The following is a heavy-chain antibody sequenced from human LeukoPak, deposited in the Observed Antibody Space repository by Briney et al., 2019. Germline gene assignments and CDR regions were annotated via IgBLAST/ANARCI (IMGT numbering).Heavy chain of an antibody. V-gene: IGHV5-51*01. Sequence: GESLKISCKGSGYSFTSYWIGWVRQMPGKGLEWMGIIYPGDSDTRYSPSSQGQVTISADKSISTAYLQWSSLKASATAMYYCASSYYYDSSAYGFFLHYWGQGTLVTVSS. CDR1: GYSFTSYW. CDR3: ASSYYYDSSAYGFFLHY. J-gene: IGHJ4*02. CDR2: IYPGDSDT. D-gene: IGHD3-22*01.